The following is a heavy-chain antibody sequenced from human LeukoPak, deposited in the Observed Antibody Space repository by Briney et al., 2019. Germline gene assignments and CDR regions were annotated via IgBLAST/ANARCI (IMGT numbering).Heavy chain of an antibody. J-gene: IGHJ3*02. CDR3: AREGETWGILI. CDR1: GFMFSGYW. CDR2: IKTDGSSA. D-gene: IGHD7-27*01. V-gene: IGHV3-74*01. Sequence: GGSLRLSCAASGFMFSGYWMHWVRQVPGKGVAWVSRIKTDGSSAHYADSVRGRFTISRDNAKSTLFLQMISLRDEDTAVYYCAREGETWGILIWGQGTMVTVSS.